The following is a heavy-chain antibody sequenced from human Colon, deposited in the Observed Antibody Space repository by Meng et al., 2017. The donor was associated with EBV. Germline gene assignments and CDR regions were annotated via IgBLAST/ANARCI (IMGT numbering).Heavy chain of an antibody. CDR3: ARVGDYAYKD. Sequence: EVQLVVSGGGLVQPGWSLRFSCAASGLRFSSFWRHWVRQARGKGLVWVPRINGDASSTSYPDSVKGRVTISRDNAKNTRYLQMNSLRAEDMAVYYCARVGDYAYKDWGQGTLVTVS. V-gene: IGHV3-74*01. J-gene: IGHJ1*01. D-gene: IGHD4-17*01. CDR2: INGDASST. CDR1: GLRFSSFW.